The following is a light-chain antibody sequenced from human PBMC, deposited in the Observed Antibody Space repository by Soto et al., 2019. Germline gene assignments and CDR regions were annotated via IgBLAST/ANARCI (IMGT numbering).Light chain of an antibody. Sequence: EMVLTQSPGTLSLSPGERATLSCRASQSVSSSYLAWYQQKPGQAPRLLIYVASSRATGTPDRFSGSGSGTDFTLTISRLEPEDFAVYYCQQYGSSPFTFGPGNKVDIK. CDR1: QSVSSSY. V-gene: IGKV3-20*01. J-gene: IGKJ3*01. CDR2: VAS. CDR3: QQYGSSPFT.